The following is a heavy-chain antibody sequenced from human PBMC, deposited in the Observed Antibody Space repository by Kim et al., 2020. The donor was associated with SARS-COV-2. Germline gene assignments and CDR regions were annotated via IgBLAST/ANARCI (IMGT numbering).Heavy chain of an antibody. CDR2: IYHSGST. V-gene: IGHV4-38-2*02. Sequence: SETLSLTCTVSGYSISSGYYWGWIRPPPGTGLEWIGSIYHSGSTYYNPSLKSRVTISVDTSKNQFSLKLSSVTAADTAVYYCARDRGIAAAAYHWGQGTLVTVSS. CDR3: ARDRGIAAAAYH. J-gene: IGHJ4*02. D-gene: IGHD6-13*01. CDR1: GYSISSGYY.